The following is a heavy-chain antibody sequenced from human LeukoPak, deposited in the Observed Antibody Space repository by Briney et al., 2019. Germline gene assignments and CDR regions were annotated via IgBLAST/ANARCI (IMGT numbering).Heavy chain of an antibody. Sequence: PSETLSLTCAVYGGSFSGYYWSWIRQPPGKGLEWIGEINHSGSTNYNPSLKSRVTISVDTSKNQFSLKLSSVTAADTAVYYCARGYNYDFWSGYYHGMDVWGQGTTVTVSS. D-gene: IGHD3-3*01. CDR2: INHSGST. V-gene: IGHV4-34*01. CDR3: ARGYNYDFWSGYYHGMDV. CDR1: GGSFSGYY. J-gene: IGHJ6*02.